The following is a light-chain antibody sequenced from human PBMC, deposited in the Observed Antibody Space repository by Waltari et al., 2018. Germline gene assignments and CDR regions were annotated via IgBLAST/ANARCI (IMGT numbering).Light chain of an antibody. CDR2: WAS. J-gene: IGKJ5*01. CDR1: QSVLYSSTNKNY. V-gene: IGKV4-1*01. CDR3: QQYYSTPPIT. Sequence: DIVLTQSQDSLAVSLGERATINCKSRQSVLYSSTNKNYLAWYQQKPGQPPKLLIYWASTRESGVPDRFSGSGSGADFTLTISSLQAEDVAVYYCQQYYSTPPITFGQGTRLEIK.